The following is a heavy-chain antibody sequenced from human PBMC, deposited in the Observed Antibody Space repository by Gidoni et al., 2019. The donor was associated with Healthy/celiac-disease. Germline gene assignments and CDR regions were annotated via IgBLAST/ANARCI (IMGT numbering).Heavy chain of an antibody. J-gene: IGHJ4*02. CDR1: GSTFTSYG. Sequence: QVQLVQSGAEAKKPGASVRVSCKASGSTFTSYGISWVRQAPGPGLEWMWWISAYNGNTHYAQKLQGRVTMTTDTSASTAYMGLRSLRSDDTAVYYCARDGRMGSGYAIDYWGQGTLVTVSS. CDR2: ISAYNGNT. D-gene: IGHD5-12*01. CDR3: ARDGRMGSGYAIDY. V-gene: IGHV1-18*01.